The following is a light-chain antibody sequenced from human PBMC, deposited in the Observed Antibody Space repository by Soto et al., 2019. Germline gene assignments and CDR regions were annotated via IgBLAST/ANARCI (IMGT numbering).Light chain of an antibody. CDR2: NAS. Sequence: DIVMTQSPATLSVSPGERATLSCRASQSVSSNLAWYLQSPGQAPRLLIYNASTRATAIPARFSGSRSATEFTLTISSLQSEDFAVYHCQQYNNWPHTFGGGTKVEIK. CDR3: QQYNNWPHT. V-gene: IGKV3-15*01. CDR1: QSVSSN. J-gene: IGKJ4*01.